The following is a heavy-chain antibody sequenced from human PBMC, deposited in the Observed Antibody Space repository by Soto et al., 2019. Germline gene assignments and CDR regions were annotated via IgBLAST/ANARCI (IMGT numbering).Heavy chain of an antibody. CDR1: DYTFTVYG. CDR2: FDPEDGET. V-gene: IGHV1-24*01. CDR3: ATALTVLWDI. J-gene: IGHJ3*02. D-gene: IGHD7-27*01. Sequence: ASVTVSCKASDYTFTVYGISWVRQAPGKGLEWMGGFDPEDGETIYAQKFQGRVTMTEDTSTDTAYMELSSLRSEDTAVYYCATALTVLWDIWGQGTMVPVSS.